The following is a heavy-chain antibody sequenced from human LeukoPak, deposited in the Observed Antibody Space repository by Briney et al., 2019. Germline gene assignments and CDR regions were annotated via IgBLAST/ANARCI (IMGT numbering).Heavy chain of an antibody. D-gene: IGHD3-22*01. Sequence: ASVKVSCKASGYTFTSYYMHWVRRAPGQGLRWLGIINPSGGSTSYAQKFQGRVTMTRDMSTSTDYMELSSLRSEDTAVYYCARTLTYYYDSSGYKDWGQGTLVTVSS. CDR2: INPSGGST. CDR1: GYTFTSYY. J-gene: IGHJ4*02. CDR3: ARTLTYYYDSSGYKD. V-gene: IGHV1-46*01.